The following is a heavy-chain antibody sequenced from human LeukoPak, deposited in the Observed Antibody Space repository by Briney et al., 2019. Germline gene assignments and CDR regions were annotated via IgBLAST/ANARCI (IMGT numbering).Heavy chain of an antibody. V-gene: IGHV3-7*03. D-gene: IGHD2-2*01. CDR3: AREVVVVSGDAFDI. Sequence: GVPLRLSCAASGFTFSSYWMSWVRQAPGKGLEWVANIKQDGSEKYYVDSVKGRFTISRDNAKNSLYLQMNSLRAEDTAVYYCAREVVVVSGDAFDIWGQGTMVTVSS. J-gene: IGHJ3*02. CDR2: IKQDGSEK. CDR1: GFTFSSYW.